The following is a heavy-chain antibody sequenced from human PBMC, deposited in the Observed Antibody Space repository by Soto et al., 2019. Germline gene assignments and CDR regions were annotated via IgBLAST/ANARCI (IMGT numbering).Heavy chain of an antibody. D-gene: IGHD1-26*01. Sequence: QVQLVQSGVEVKMPVASVKLACKASGYTFTNYGLTWVRQVPGQGLEWIGWVSGYNRNTNYAQKFEDRVIMTTDTSTSTAFMELRSLRPDDTVIYFCARERQWEPLMYWGQGTLLTVSP. J-gene: IGHJ4*02. CDR1: GYTFTNYG. V-gene: IGHV1-18*01. CDR3: ARERQWEPLMY. CDR2: VSGYNRNT.